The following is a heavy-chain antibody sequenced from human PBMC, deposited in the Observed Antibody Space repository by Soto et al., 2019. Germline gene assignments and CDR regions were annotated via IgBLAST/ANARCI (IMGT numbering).Heavy chain of an antibody. D-gene: IGHD4-17*01. J-gene: IGHJ4*02. V-gene: IGHV1-69*02. CDR1: GGTFSSYT. Sequence: SVKVSCKASGGTFSSYTISWVRQAPGQGLEWMGRIIPILGIANYAQKFQGRVTITADKSTSTAYMELSSLRSEDTAVYYCAASFPACYGPHTVTNDYWGQGTLVTGSS. CDR2: IIPILGIA. CDR3: AASFPACYGPHTVTNDY.